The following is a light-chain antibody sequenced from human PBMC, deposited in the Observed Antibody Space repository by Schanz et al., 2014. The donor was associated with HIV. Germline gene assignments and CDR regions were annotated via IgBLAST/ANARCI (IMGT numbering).Light chain of an antibody. J-gene: IGLJ2*01. CDR2: DVD. CDR3: QSYDSSLSVVV. V-gene: IGLV2-14*01. Sequence: QSVLTQPASVSGSPGQSITISCTGTSSDVGGYKYVSWYQQYPGKAPKLIIFDVDNRPSGVSWRFSASKSGNTASLTISGLQPEDEADYYCQSYDSSLSVVVFGGGTKLTVL. CDR1: SSDVGGYKY.